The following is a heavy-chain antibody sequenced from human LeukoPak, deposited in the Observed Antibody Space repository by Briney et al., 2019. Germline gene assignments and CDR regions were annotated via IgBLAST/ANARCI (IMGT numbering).Heavy chain of an antibody. CDR3: ARNYDSSGYYLFGY. CDR2: IYYSGST. D-gene: IGHD3-22*01. CDR1: GGSISSYY. J-gene: IGHJ4*02. Sequence: SETLSLTCTVSGGSISSYYWNWIRQPPGKGLEWIGYIYYSGSTNYNPSLKSRVTMSVDTSKNQFSLKLSSVTAADTAVYFCARNYDSSGYYLFGYWGQGTLVTVSS. V-gene: IGHV4-59*12.